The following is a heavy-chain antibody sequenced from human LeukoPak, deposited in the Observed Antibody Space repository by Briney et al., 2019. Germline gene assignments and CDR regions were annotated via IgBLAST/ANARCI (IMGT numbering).Heavy chain of an antibody. CDR2: IWYDGSNK. CDR3: ARRQTGTFDY. V-gene: IGHV3-33*01. J-gene: IGHJ4*02. Sequence: GRSLRLSCAAPGFTFSSYGMHWVRQAPGKGLEWVAVIWYDGSNKYYKDSVKGRFTNSRDSYKNTLYLQMNNLRAEDTAVYYCARRQTGTFDYWGQGTLVTVSS. CDR1: GFTFSSYG. D-gene: IGHD1/OR15-1a*01.